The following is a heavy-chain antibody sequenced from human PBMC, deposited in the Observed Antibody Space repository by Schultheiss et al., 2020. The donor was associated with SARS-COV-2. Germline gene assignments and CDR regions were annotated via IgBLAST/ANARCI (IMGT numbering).Heavy chain of an antibody. Sequence: GSLRLSCAVYGGSFSGYYWSWIRQPPGKGLEWIGEINHSGSTNYNPSLKSRVTISVDTSKNQFSLKLSSVTAADTAVYYCARVTLRWFDIWGQGTMVTVSS. V-gene: IGHV4-34*01. J-gene: IGHJ3*02. CDR2: INHSGST. D-gene: IGHD4-23*01. CDR3: ARVTLRWFDI. CDR1: GGSFSGYY.